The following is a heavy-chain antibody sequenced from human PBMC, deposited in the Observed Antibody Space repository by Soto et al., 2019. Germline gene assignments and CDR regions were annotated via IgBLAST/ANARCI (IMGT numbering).Heavy chain of an antibody. CDR3: AKDAVSYTGQWDWFDS. V-gene: IGHV3-23*01. Sequence: DVQLLESGGGLVQPGGSLTLSCAASRFIFSDYAMNWVRQAPGKGLEWVSSIGGGNTDRYYADSVKGRFIISRANSKNKMYLKMNSLRDHDTAVYYCAKDAVSYTGQWDWFDSWGQGTLVTVSS. D-gene: IGHD1-26*01. CDR1: RFIFSDYA. CDR2: IGGGNTDR. J-gene: IGHJ5*01.